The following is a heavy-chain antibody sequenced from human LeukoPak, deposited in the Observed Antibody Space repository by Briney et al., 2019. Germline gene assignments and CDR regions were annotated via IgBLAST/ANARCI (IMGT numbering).Heavy chain of an antibody. D-gene: IGHD3-16*02. J-gene: IGHJ4*02. V-gene: IGHV3-7*01. CDR3: ARNPFEDYVWGSYRYNDY. CDR1: GFTFSSYW. CDR2: IKQDGSEK. Sequence: GGSLRLSCAASGFTFSSYWMSWVRQAPGKGLEWVANIKQDGSEKYYVDSVKGRFTISRDNAKDSLYLQMNSLRAEDTAVYYCARNPFEDYVWGSYRYNDYWGQGTLVTVSS.